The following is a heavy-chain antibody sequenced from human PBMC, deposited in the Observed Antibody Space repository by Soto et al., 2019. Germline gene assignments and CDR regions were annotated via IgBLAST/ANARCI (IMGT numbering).Heavy chain of an antibody. D-gene: IGHD5-12*01. Sequence: XGTLALTCTVSGGSISSYYWSWIRQPPGKGLEWIGYIYYSGSTNYNPSLKSRVTISVDTSKNQFSLKLSSVTAADTAVYYCARARTSDGYNPTYYFDYWGQGTLVTVSS. J-gene: IGHJ4*02. CDR3: ARARTSDGYNPTYYFDY. V-gene: IGHV4-59*01. CDR1: GGSISSYY. CDR2: IYYSGST.